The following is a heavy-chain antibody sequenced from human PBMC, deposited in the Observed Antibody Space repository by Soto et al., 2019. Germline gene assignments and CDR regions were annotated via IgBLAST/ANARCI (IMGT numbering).Heavy chain of an antibody. V-gene: IGHV3-9*01. D-gene: IGHD2-15*01. CDR1: GFTFDDYA. CDR3: AKESLEVAAYYFDY. Sequence: EVQLVESGGGLVQPGRSLRLSCAASGFTFDDYAMHWVRQAPGKGLEWVSGISWNSGSIGYADSVKGRFTISRDNAKNSLYLQMNSLRAEDTALYYCAKESLEVAAYYFDYWGQGTLVTVSS. CDR2: ISWNSGSI. J-gene: IGHJ4*02.